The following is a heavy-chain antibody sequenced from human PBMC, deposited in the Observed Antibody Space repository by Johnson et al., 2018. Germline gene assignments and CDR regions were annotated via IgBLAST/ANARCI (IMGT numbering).Heavy chain of an antibody. Sequence: VQLVESGGGLVQPGGSLRLSCTASGFTVTNTYISWVRQAPGKGLEWVSVIYSGGSTYYVDSVKGRFTTSRDNSKNTLYLQMNSLRPDDTALYYCARDMISSVWFVAFDIWGHGTMVTVSS. CDR1: GFTVTNTY. J-gene: IGHJ3*02. V-gene: IGHV3-66*02. CDR3: ARDMISSVWFVAFDI. D-gene: IGHD5/OR15-5a*01. CDR2: IYSGGST.